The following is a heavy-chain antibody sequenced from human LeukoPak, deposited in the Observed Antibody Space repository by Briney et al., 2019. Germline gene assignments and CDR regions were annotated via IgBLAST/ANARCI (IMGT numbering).Heavy chain of an antibody. D-gene: IGHD3-22*01. J-gene: IGHJ4*02. CDR1: GGSFSGYY. CDR2: INHSGST. CDR3: ARGDYYDSSGYRTHYYFDY. Sequence: SETLSLTCAVYGGSFSGYYWSWIRQPPGKGLEWIGEINHSGSTNYNPSLKSRVTISVDTSKNQFSLKLSSVTAADTAVYYCARGDYYDSSGYRTHYYFDYWGPGTLVTASS. V-gene: IGHV4-34*01.